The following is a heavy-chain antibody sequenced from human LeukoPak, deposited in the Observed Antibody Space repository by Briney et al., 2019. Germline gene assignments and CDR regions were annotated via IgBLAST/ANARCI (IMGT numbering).Heavy chain of an antibody. CDR1: GGSFSGYY. Sequence: SETLSLTCAVYGGSFSGYYWSWLRQPPGKGLEWIGEINHSGSTNYKPSLKSRVTTSVDTSKNQFSLKLSSVTAADTAVYYCASTYDSSGYYFNYWGQGTLVTVSS. V-gene: IGHV4-34*01. D-gene: IGHD3-22*01. CDR3: ASTYDSSGYYFNY. CDR2: INHSGST. J-gene: IGHJ4*02.